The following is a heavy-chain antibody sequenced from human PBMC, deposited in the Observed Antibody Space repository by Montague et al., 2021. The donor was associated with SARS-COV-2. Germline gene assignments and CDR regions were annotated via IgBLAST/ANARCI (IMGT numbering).Heavy chain of an antibody. D-gene: IGHD3-22*01. Sequence: SLRLSCAASGFTFSSYDMHWVRQATGKGLEWVSAIGTAGDTYYPXXVKGRFTISRENAKNSLYLQMNSLRAGDTAVYYCARVNHYYDSSGYKIYWYFDLWGRGTLVTVSS. CDR1: GFTFSSYD. CDR3: ARVNHYYDSSGYKIYWYFDL. V-gene: IGHV3-13*01. J-gene: IGHJ2*01. CDR2: IGTAGDT.